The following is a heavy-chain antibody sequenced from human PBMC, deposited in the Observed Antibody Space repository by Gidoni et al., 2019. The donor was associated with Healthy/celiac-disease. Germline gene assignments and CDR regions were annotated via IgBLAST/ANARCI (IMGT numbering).Heavy chain of an antibody. Sequence: EVQLVQSGAEVKTPGESLRISCKGSGYRFTSYWISWVRQMPGKGLEWMGRIDPSDSYTNYSPSFQGHVTISADKSISTAYLQWSSLKASDTAMYYCARRPREDSSSSLGGYYYGMDVWGQGTTVTVSS. CDR1: GYRFTSYW. CDR2: IDPSDSYT. J-gene: IGHJ6*02. D-gene: IGHD6-6*01. CDR3: ARRPREDSSSSLGGYYYGMDV. V-gene: IGHV5-10-1*03.